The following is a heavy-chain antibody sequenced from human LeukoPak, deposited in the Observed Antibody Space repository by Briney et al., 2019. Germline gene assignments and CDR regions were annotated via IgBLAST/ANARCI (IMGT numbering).Heavy chain of an antibody. CDR3: ASHSGYDPLPFDI. D-gene: IGHD5-12*01. Sequence: SETLSLTCTVSGGSISSGGYYWSWIRQPPGKGLEWIGYIYHSGSTYYNPSLKSRVTISVDRSKNQFSLKLSSVTAADTAVYYCASHSGYDPLPFDIWGQGTMVTVSS. V-gene: IGHV4-30-2*02. CDR1: GGSISSGGYY. J-gene: IGHJ3*02. CDR2: IYHSGST.